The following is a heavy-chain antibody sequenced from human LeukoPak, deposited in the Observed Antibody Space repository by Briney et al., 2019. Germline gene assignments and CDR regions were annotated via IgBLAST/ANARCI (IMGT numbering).Heavy chain of an antibody. CDR2: IYPGDSDT. D-gene: IGHD6-19*01. Sequence: GASLQISCKGSGYSFTSYWIGWVRQMPGKGLEWMGIIYPGDSDTRYSPSFQGQVTTSADKSISTAYLQWSSLKASDTAMYYCARQSSSGRDAFDIWGQGTMVTVSS. J-gene: IGHJ3*02. V-gene: IGHV5-51*01. CDR1: GYSFTSYW. CDR3: ARQSSSGRDAFDI.